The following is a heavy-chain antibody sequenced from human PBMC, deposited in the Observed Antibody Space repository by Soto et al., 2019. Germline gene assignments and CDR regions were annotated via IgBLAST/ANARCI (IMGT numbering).Heavy chain of an antibody. Sequence: EVQLVETGGRLIQPGGSLRLSCAASGFTVSSNYMSWVRQAPGKGLEWVSVIYSGGSTYYADSVKGRFTISRDNSKNTLYLQMNSLRAEDTAVYYCAGPSSGWSAHTGPGYFDLWGRGTLVTVSS. V-gene: IGHV3-53*02. D-gene: IGHD6-19*01. CDR2: IYSGGST. J-gene: IGHJ2*01. CDR1: GFTVSSNY. CDR3: AGPSSGWSAHTGPGYFDL.